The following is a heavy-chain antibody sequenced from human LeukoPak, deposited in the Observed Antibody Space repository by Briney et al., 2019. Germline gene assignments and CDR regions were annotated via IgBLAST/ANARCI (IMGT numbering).Heavy chain of an antibody. V-gene: IGHV1-18*01. CDR1: GYTFINYA. Sequence: ASVTVSCKTSGYTFINYAITWVRQAPGQGLEWMGWITAYNGNTNYAQKLQDRVTMTTDTSTSTAYMELRSLRSDDTAVYFCARVNFDILSGYYIPHIFDIWGQGTMVTVSS. CDR2: ITAYNGNT. D-gene: IGHD3-9*01. J-gene: IGHJ3*02. CDR3: ARVNFDILSGYYIPHIFDI.